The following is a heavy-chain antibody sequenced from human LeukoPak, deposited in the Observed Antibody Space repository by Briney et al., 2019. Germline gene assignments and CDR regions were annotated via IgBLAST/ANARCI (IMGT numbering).Heavy chain of an antibody. Sequence: PGRSLRLSCAASGFTFSSYGMHWVRQAPGKGLEWVAVISYDGSNKYYADSVKGRFTISRDNSKNTLYLQMNSLRAEDTAVYYCAKERGSGWLDYWGQGTLVTASS. CDR2: ISYDGSNK. CDR3: AKERGSGWLDY. CDR1: GFTFSSYG. V-gene: IGHV3-30*18. D-gene: IGHD6-19*01. J-gene: IGHJ4*02.